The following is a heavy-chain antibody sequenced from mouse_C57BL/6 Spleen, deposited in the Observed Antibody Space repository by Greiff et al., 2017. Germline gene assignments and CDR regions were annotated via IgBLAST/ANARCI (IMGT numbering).Heavy chain of an antibody. V-gene: IGHV1-80*01. D-gene: IGHD3-3*01. CDR3: ARDGLGFYAMDY. CDR2: IYPGDGDT. J-gene: IGHJ4*01. Sequence: QVHVKQSGAELVKPGASVKISCKASGYAFSSYWMNWVKQRPGKGLEWIGQIYPGDGDTNYNGKFKGKATLTADKSSSTAYMQLSSLTSEDSAVYFCARDGLGFYAMDYWGQGTSVTVSS. CDR1: GYAFSSYW.